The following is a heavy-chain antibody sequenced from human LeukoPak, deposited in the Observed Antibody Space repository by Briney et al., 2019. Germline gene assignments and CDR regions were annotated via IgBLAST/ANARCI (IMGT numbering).Heavy chain of an antibody. J-gene: IGHJ4*02. V-gene: IGHV1-2*06. CDR2: INPNSGGT. CDR1: GYTSTGYY. CDR3: ARAYYYYDSQFDY. D-gene: IGHD3-22*01. Sequence: ASVKVSCKASGYTSTGYYMHWVRQAPGQGLEWMGRINPNSGGTNYAQKFQGRVTMTRDTSISTAYMELSRLRSDDTAVYYCARAYYYYDSQFDYWGQGTLVTVSS.